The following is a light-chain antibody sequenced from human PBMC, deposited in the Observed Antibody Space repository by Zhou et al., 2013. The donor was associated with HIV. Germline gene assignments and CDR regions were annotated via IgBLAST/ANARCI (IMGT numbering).Light chain of an antibody. J-gene: IGKJ2*01. Sequence: EIVMTQSPATLSVSPGERATLSCRASQSVSRYLAWYQQKPGQAPRLPIYDASNRATGIPARFSGSGSGTDFTLTISSLEPEDFAVYYCQQRSDWPPYTFGQGTKLEIK. CDR2: DAS. CDR3: QQRSDWPPYT. V-gene: IGKV3-11*01. CDR1: QSVSRY.